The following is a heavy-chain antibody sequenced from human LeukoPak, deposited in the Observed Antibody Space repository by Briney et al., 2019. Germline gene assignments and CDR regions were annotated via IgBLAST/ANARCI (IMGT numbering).Heavy chain of an antibody. CDR1: GFTFSDYY. CDR2: ISSSGTTI. V-gene: IGHV3-11*04. Sequence: GGSLRLSCAASGFTFSDYYMSWIRQAPGKGLEWVSYISSSGTTIYYADSVKGRFTSSRDNAKNSLYLQVNSLRAEDTAVYYCARDGASGWSYYFDYWGQGTLVTVSS. J-gene: IGHJ4*02. D-gene: IGHD6-19*01. CDR3: ARDGASGWSYYFDY.